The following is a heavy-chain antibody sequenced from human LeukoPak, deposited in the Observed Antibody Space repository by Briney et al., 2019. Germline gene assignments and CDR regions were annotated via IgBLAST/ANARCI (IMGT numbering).Heavy chain of an antibody. CDR3: ARRACSADSCLDY. V-gene: IGHV5-51*01. CDR2: IYPGDADT. J-gene: IGHJ4*02. CDR1: GYGSINYW. Sequence: VEALKISCKGSGYGSINYWIGWVRHMPRKGLEWRGNIYPGDADTRYSPSFQGQVTISADKSISTAYLQWTSLEASDTAMYYCARRACSADSCLDYWGQGTLVTVSS. D-gene: IGHD2-15*01.